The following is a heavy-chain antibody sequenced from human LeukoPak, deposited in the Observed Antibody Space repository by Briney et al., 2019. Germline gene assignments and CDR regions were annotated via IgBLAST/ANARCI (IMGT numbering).Heavy chain of an antibody. CDR2: ISHRGSN. J-gene: IGHJ4*02. Sequence: PSETLSLTCTVSGYSISNGYYWGWIRRPPGKGLEWVGSISHRGSNYYNPSLRRRITISLDRSKQQFSLKLTSVPAAHTAVYYCARGGYSYGLDYWGQGTLVTVSS. V-gene: IGHV4-38-2*02. CDR1: GYSISNGYY. D-gene: IGHD5-18*01. CDR3: ARGGYSYGLDY.